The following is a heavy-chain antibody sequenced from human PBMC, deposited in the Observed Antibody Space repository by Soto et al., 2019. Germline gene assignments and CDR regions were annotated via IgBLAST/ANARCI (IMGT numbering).Heavy chain of an antibody. Sequence: GGSLRLSCAASGFTFSSYAMSWVRQAPGKGLEWVSAISGSGGSTYYADPVKGRFTISRDNSKNTLYLQMNSLRAEDTAVYYRAKDQSSSWYFDYWGQGTLVTVSS. CDR1: GFTFSSYA. V-gene: IGHV3-23*01. CDR3: AKDQSSSWYFDY. D-gene: IGHD6-13*01. CDR2: ISGSGGST. J-gene: IGHJ4*02.